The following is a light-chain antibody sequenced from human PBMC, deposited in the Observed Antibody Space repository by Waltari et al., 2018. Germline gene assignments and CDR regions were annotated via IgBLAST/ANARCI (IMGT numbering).Light chain of an antibody. J-gene: IGLJ3*02. Sequence: ASGTPGQKVTISCNGSSSNIGSNYVYWYQQLPGTAPKLLIFKNNQRPSGVPDRFSDSKSGTSASLAINGLRSEDEADYYCAAWDDSLSGLVLGGGTKVTVL. CDR1: SSNIGSNY. CDR2: KNN. CDR3: AAWDDSLSGLV. V-gene: IGLV1-47*01.